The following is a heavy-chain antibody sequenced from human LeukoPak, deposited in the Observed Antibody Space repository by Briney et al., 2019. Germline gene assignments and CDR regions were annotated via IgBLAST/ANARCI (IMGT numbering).Heavy chain of an antibody. Sequence: PSETLSLTCTVSGGSISSYYWSCIRQPPGQGLEWIGYIYYSGSTNYTPSLKSRVTISVDTSKNQFSLKLSSVTAADTAVYYCARAIVGTAMVWWFDPWGQGTLVTVSS. CDR3: ARAIVGTAMVWWFDP. CDR1: GGSISSYY. V-gene: IGHV4-59*01. D-gene: IGHD5-18*01. CDR2: IYYSGST. J-gene: IGHJ5*02.